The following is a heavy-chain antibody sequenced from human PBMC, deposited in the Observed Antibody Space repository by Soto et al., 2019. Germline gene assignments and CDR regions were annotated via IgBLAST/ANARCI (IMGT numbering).Heavy chain of an antibody. CDR1: GFTFSTYS. CDR3: ARDGERGYSYGYGFDP. CDR2: ISYDGNNK. Sequence: GGSLRLSCAASGFTFSTYSMHWVRQAPGKGLEWVALISYDGNNKYYADSVKGRFTISRDNSKNTLYLQMNSLRAEDTAVVHCARDGERGYSYGYGFDPWGKGTRVTVS. D-gene: IGHD5-18*01. V-gene: IGHV3-30-3*01. J-gene: IGHJ5*02.